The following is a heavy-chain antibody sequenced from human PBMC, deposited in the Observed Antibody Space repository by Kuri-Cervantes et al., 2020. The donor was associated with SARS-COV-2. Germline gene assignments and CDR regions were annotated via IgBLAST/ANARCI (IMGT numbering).Heavy chain of an antibody. CDR1: GFTFSSYS. V-gene: IGHV3-21*01. CDR3: ARVTTVTEGY. Sequence: GGSLRLSCAASGFTFSSYSMNWVRQAPGKGLEWGSSISSSSSYIYYADTVKGRFTISRDNAKNSLYLQMNSLRAEDTAVYYCARVTTVTEGYWGQGTLVTVSS. J-gene: IGHJ4*02. CDR2: ISSSSSYI. D-gene: IGHD4-11*01.